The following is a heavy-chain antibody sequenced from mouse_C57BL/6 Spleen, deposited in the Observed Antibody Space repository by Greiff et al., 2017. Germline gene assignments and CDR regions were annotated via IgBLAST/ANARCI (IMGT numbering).Heavy chain of an antibody. Sequence: EVQGVESGPELVKPGASVKLSCKASGYTFTDYYMHWVKQSPGQSLEWIGIINPNNGGTSYNQKFKGKATLTVNESSSTAYMELRSLTSEDAAVDYCATSTTIVATDYWGQGTTLTVSS. CDR3: ATSTTIVATDY. D-gene: IGHD1-1*01. J-gene: IGHJ2*01. CDR1: GYTFTDYY. V-gene: IGHV1-22*01. CDR2: INPNNGGT.